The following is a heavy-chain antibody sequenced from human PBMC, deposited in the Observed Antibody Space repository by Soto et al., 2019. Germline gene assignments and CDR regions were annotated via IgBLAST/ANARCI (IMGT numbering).Heavy chain of an antibody. CDR2: IYYSGST. D-gene: IGHD2-21*02. Sequence: QVQLQESGPGLVKPSQTLSLTCTVSGGSISSGDYYWSWIRQPPGKGLEWIGYIYYSGSTYYNPSLKSRVTISVDTSKNQFSLKLSSVTAADTAVYYCARFSPFCGGDCYYFDYWGQGTLVTVSS. J-gene: IGHJ4*02. CDR3: ARFSPFCGGDCYYFDY. V-gene: IGHV4-30-4*01. CDR1: GGSISSGDYY.